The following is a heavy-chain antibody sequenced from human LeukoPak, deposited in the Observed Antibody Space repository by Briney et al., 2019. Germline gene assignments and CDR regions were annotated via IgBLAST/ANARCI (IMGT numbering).Heavy chain of an antibody. CDR1: GFTFSGSP. CDR3: TQSNY. Sequence: PGGSLRLSCAASGFTFSGSPILWVRQASGKGLEWFGRXRSXAXXXXXAYAASVQGRCTISRDDSKNTAYLQLNSLKTEDTAAYYCTQSNYWGQGALVTVSS. CDR2: XRSXAXXXXX. V-gene: IGHV3-73*01. J-gene: IGHJ4*02.